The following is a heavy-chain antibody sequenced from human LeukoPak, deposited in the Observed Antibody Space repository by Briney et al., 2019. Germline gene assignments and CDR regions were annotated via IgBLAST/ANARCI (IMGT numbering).Heavy chain of an antibody. Sequence: ASVKVSCKASGYTFTNYGISWVRQAPGQGLEWMGWISAYNGNTNYAQKFQGRITMTTDTSTSTAYMELRSLRSDDTAVYYCARGADVLRYFDWLSTRNYFDYWGQGTLVTVSS. CDR2: ISAYNGNT. V-gene: IGHV1-18*01. J-gene: IGHJ4*02. CDR3: ARGADVLRYFDWLSTRNYFDY. D-gene: IGHD3-9*01. CDR1: GYTFTNYG.